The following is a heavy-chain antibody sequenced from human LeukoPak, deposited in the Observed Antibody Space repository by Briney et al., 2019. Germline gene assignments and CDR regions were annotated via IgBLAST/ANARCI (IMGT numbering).Heavy chain of an antibody. CDR3: ARGCSGGSCYFGAEY. V-gene: IGHV1-8*03. CDR1: GYTFPSYG. J-gene: IGHJ4*02. D-gene: IGHD2-15*01. CDR2: MNPNSGNT. Sequence: ASVKVSCKASGYTFPSYGISWVRQAPGQGLEWMGWMNPNSGNTGYAQKFQGRVTITRNTSISTAYMELSSLRSEDTAVYYCARGCSGGSCYFGAEYWGQGTLVTVSS.